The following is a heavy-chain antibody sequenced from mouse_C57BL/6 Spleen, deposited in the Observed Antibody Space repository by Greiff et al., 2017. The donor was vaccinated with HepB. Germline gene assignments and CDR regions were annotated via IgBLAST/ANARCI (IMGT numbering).Heavy chain of an antibody. CDR2: IDPENGDT. CDR3: TTPHYYGSSYAMDY. CDR1: GFNIKDDY. Sequence: VQLQQSGAELVRPGASVKLSCTASGFNIKDDYMHWVKQRPEQGLEWIGWIDPENGDTEYASKFQGKATITADTSSNTAYLQLSSLTSEDTAVYYGTTPHYYGSSYAMDYWGQGTSVTVSS. D-gene: IGHD1-1*01. J-gene: IGHJ4*01. V-gene: IGHV14-4*01.